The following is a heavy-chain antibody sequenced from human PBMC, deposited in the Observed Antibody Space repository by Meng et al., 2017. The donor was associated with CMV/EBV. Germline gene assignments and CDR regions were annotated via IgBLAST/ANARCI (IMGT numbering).Heavy chain of an antibody. CDR3: ARGVPLGIIYSFDY. CDR2: ISVYNGHT. D-gene: IGHD2-21*01. V-gene: IGHV1-18*01. Sequence: QVQLVQSGVKGKKPGASGKVSCKASGYTFTGYGISWVRQAPGQGLEWMGWISVYNGHTNFAQNLQGRVTMTTDTSTSTAYVELRSLRSDDTATYYCARGVPLGIIYSFDYWGQGTLVTVSS. J-gene: IGHJ4*01. CDR1: GYTFTGYG.